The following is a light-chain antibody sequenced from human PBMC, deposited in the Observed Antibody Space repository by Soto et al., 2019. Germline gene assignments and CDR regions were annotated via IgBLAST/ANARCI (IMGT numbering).Light chain of an antibody. J-gene: IGKJ1*01. V-gene: IGKV3D-15*01. Sequence: EIVLTQSPGTLSLSPGERATLSCRASKSVSSYLAWYQQKSGQAPRLLIYGASSRASGIPDRFSGSGSGTEFTLTISSLQSEDFAVYYCQQYNDWPLWTFGQGTKVDIK. CDR3: QQYNDWPLWT. CDR2: GAS. CDR1: KSVSSY.